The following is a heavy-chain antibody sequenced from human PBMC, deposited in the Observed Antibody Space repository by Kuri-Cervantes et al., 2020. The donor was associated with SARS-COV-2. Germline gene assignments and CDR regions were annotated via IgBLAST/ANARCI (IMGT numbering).Heavy chain of an antibody. CDR2: ITYNSVGT. CDR1: GFTFNDYS. CDR3: AKDGYSSSLDY. J-gene: IGHJ4*02. Sequence: GGLWRLPCAASGFTFNDYSMPWVRQAPGKGLEWVSLITYNSVGTYYADSVKGRFTIPRDNSKNSLYLQMNSLRTEDTALYFCAKDGYSSSLDYWGQGTLVTVSS. V-gene: IGHV3-43*01. D-gene: IGHD6-13*01.